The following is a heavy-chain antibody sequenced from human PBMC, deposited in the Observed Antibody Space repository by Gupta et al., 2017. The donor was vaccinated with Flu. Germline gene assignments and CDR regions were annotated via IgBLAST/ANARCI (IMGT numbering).Heavy chain of an antibody. CDR2: IYWNDDK. CDR3: ARALGYCSGGSCQYHYYGMDV. V-gene: IGHV2-5*01. D-gene: IGHD2-15*01. Sequence: AQEWLALIYWNDDKRYSPSLKSRLTITKDASKNQVVLTMTNMDPVDTATYYCARALGYCSGGSCQYHYYGMDVWGQGTTVTVSS. J-gene: IGHJ6*02.